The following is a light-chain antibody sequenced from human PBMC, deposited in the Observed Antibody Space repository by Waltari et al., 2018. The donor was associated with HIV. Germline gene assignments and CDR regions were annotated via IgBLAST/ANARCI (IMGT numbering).Light chain of an antibody. CDR1: QNIGSS. CDR3: QQSLTTLPWT. J-gene: IGKJ1*01. V-gene: IGKV1-39*01. CDR2: GAS. Sequence: IQMTQSPSSLSASVRDRVTITCRASQNIGSSLSWYQQKKGGAPRLLIYGASNLQSGVPSRFSGSGSGTDFTLTISSLQPDDYATYYCQQSLTTLPWTFGQGTKVDIK.